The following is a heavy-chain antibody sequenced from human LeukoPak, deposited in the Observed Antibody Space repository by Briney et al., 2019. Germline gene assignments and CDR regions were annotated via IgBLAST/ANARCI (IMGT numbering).Heavy chain of an antibody. Sequence: PGGSLRLSCAASGFTFSSSAMSWVRQVPGKGLEWVSGISASGGSTNYADSVRGRFTISRDNSKNTLYLQMNSLRAEDTAVYYCAKAAGTGTNWFDPWGQGTLVTVSS. D-gene: IGHD1-7*01. CDR2: ISASGGST. J-gene: IGHJ5*02. CDR3: AKAAGTGTNWFDP. CDR1: GFTFSSSA. V-gene: IGHV3-23*01.